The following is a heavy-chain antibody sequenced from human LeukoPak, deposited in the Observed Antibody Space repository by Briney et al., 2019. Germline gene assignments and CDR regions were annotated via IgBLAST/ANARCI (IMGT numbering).Heavy chain of an antibody. V-gene: IGHV3-23*01. D-gene: IGHD5-18*01. J-gene: IGHJ4*02. Sequence: PGGSLRLSCAASGFTFSTYAMSWVRQAPGKGLEWVSGISGGGGTTYYADSVKGRFTISRDNSKNTLYLQMNSLRAEDTAVYYCAKDAWIQLWLPSDFLDYWGQGTLVTVSS. CDR3: AKDAWIQLWLPSDFLDY. CDR1: GFTFSTYA. CDR2: ISGGGGTT.